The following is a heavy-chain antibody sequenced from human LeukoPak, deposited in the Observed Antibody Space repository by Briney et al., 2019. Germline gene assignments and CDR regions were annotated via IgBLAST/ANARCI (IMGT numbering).Heavy chain of an antibody. V-gene: IGHV4-34*01. CDR2: INHSGGA. J-gene: IGHJ4*02. D-gene: IGHD3-3*01. CDR1: GGSFIGYY. Sequence: PSETLSLTCAVYGGSFIGYYWSWIRQPPGKGLEWIGEINHSGGANYNPSPKSRVTISADTSKSQFSLKLGSVTAADTAVYYCARVPLRFLEPFDYWGQGTLVTVSS. CDR3: ARVPLRFLEPFDY.